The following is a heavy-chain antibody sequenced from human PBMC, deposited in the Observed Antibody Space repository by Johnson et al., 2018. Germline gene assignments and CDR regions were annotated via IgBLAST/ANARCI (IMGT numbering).Heavy chain of an antibody. CDR2: IYYIGST. CDR3: ARAPWQNGRMDV. CDR1: GGSFSGYY. D-gene: IGHD2-8*01. Sequence: QVQLQQWGAGLLKPSETLSLTCAVYGGSFSGYYWSWIRQPPGKGLEWIGYIYYIGSTNYNPSLRSRVSISLDTSKNHCSLKLSSWTAADTAVYYCARAPWQNGRMDVWGQGTTVTVSS. V-gene: IGHV4-34*01. J-gene: IGHJ6*02.